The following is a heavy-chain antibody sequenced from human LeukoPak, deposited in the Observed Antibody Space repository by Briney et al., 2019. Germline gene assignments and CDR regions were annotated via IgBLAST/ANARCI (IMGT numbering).Heavy chain of an antibody. Sequence: SETLSLTCTVSGGSISSYYWSWIRQPPGKGLEWIGQIYYSGSTNYNPSLKSRVNISVDTSKNQFSLKLSSVTAADTAVYYCARDSGSASDIWGQGRMVTVSS. D-gene: IGHD3-10*01. V-gene: IGHV4-59*01. CDR1: GGSISSYY. CDR2: IYYSGST. CDR3: ARDSGSASDI. J-gene: IGHJ3*02.